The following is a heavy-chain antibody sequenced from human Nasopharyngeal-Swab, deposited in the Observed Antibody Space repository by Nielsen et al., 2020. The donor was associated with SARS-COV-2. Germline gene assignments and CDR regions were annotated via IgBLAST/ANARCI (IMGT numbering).Heavy chain of an antibody. CDR2: VSEDGSST. CDR1: GFTFSNDA. Sequence: GESLKISCAAFGFTFSNDAMHWVRQAPGKGLEWVGIVSEDGSSTSYADSVKGRFTISRDNPKNTLFLQMSSVRVEDTAVYYCARAGTPIVGYYYYMDVWGIGATVIVSS. J-gene: IGHJ6*03. V-gene: IGHV3-30-3*01. D-gene: IGHD2-21*01. CDR3: ARAGTPIVGYYYYMDV.